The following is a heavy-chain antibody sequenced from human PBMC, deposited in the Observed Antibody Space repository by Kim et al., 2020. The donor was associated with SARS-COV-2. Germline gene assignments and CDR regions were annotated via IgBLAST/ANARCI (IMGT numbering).Heavy chain of an antibody. CDR3: AKDIAGGRNYVDY. V-gene: IGHV3-30*02. D-gene: IGHD3-16*01. Sequence: YAVSVKGRFTISRDNSKSTLYLQMNSLRAEDTAVYYCAKDIAGGRNYVDYWGQGTLVTVSS. J-gene: IGHJ4*02.